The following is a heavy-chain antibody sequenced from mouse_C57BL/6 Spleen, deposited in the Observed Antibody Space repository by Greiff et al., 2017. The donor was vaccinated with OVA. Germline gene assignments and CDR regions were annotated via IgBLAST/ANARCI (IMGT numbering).Heavy chain of an antibody. CDR1: GYTFTSYW. D-gene: IGHD2-4*01. CDR3: ARFGYDYPYAMDY. CDR2: IDPSDSET. Sequence: VQLQQPGAELVRPGSSVKLSCKASGYTFTSYWMHWVKQRPIQGLEWIGNIDPSDSETHYNQKFKDKATLTVDKSSSTAYMQLSSLTSEDSAVYYCARFGYDYPYAMDYWGQGTSVTVSS. J-gene: IGHJ4*01. V-gene: IGHV1-52*01.